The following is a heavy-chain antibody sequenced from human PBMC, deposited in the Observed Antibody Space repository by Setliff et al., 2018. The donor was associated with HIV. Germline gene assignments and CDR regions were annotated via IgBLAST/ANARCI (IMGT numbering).Heavy chain of an antibody. CDR1: GDTFSTHT. CDR2: TIPIFSMS. D-gene: IGHD3-10*01. J-gene: IGHJ4*02. Sequence: GASVKVSCKASGDTFSTHTIHWLRQAPGQGPEWMGRTIPIFSMSNAALNFQGRLMITAGKSSNTAYMSLTKLTFEDTAMYYCATSYGSGVAPFDNWGQGTLVTVSS. CDR3: ATSYGSGVAPFDN. V-gene: IGHV1-69*02.